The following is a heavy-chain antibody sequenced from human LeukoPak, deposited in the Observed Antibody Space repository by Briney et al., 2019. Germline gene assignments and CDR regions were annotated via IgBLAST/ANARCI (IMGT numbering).Heavy chain of an antibody. Sequence: ASVKVSCTASGYTFTSYDINWVRQATGQGLEWMGWMNPNSGNTGYAQKFQGRVTMTRNTSTSTAYMELSSLRSEDTAVYYCARVQGRRPYYYMDVWGKGTTVTIS. CDR1: GYTFTSYD. J-gene: IGHJ6*03. V-gene: IGHV1-8*01. CDR2: MNPNSGNT. CDR3: ARVQGRRPYYYMDV. D-gene: IGHD2-15*01.